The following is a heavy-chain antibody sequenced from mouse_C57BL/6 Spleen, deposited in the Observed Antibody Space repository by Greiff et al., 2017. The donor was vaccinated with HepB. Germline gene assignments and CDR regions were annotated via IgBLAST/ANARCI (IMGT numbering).Heavy chain of an antibody. CDR3: ARYGNYFDY. CDR1: GFTFTDYY. Sequence: EVQLVESGGGLVQPGGSLSLSCAASGFTFTDYYMSWVRQPPGKALEWLGFIRNKANGYTTESSASVKGRFTISRDNSQSILYLQMNALRAEDSATYYCARYGNYFDYWGQGTTLTVSS. J-gene: IGHJ2*01. V-gene: IGHV7-3*01. CDR2: IRNKANGYTT.